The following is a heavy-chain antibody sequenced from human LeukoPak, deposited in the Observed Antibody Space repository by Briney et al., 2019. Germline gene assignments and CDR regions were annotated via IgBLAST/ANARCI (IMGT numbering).Heavy chain of an antibody. Sequence: GGSLRLSCAASGFTVSSNYMSWVRQAPGKGLEWVSVIYSGGSTYYADSVKGRFTISRDNSKNTLYLQMGSLRAEDMAVYYCARGWLQLRYFDYWGQGTLVTVSS. D-gene: IGHD5-24*01. J-gene: IGHJ4*02. CDR1: GFTVSSNY. CDR2: IYSGGST. V-gene: IGHV3-53*05. CDR3: ARGWLQLRYFDY.